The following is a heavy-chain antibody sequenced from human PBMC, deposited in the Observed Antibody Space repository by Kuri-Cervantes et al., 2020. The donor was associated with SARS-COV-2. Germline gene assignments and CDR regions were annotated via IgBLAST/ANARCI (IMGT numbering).Heavy chain of an antibody. Sequence: ASVKVSCKASGYNFSAYYMHWVRQAPGQGLEWMGWTSPISGGTKFAQKFQGRVTMTRDTSITTAYMELSSLRSDDTAVYYCARDDILELGIDYWGQGTLVTVSS. D-gene: IGHD1-7*01. CDR1: GYNFSAYY. J-gene: IGHJ4*02. CDR2: TSPISGGT. V-gene: IGHV1-2*02. CDR3: ARDDILELGIDY.